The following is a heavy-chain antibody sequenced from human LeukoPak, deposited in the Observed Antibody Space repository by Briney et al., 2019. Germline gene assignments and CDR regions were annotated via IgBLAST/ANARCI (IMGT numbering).Heavy chain of an antibody. V-gene: IGHV3-53*01. CDR3: ARNILFAFDI. CDR2: IYAGDKT. J-gene: IGHJ3*02. CDR1: GFTFSSSW. Sequence: GGSLRLSCAASGFTFSSSWMHWVRQAPGKGLEWASLIYAGDKTYYADSVKGRFTISRHNSENTLYLQVNSLRAEDTAMYYCARNILFAFDIWGQGTMVSVSS.